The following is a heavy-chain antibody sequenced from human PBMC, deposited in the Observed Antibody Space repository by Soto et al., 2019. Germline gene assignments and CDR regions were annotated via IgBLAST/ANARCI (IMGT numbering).Heavy chain of an antibody. Sequence: VQLVESGGGVVQPGGSLSLSCTTSGFTFDTYGMHWVRQAPGKGLEWVAIIWYDGSNKYYADSVKGRFTISRDNSKNTLYLQMNSLRAEDTAVYYCARADCTGAYCYSWPFNYGVDVWGQGTTVTVSS. D-gene: IGHD2-15*01. V-gene: IGHV3-33*01. CDR2: IWYDGSNK. CDR1: GFTFDTYG. CDR3: ARADCTGAYCYSWPFNYGVDV. J-gene: IGHJ6*02.